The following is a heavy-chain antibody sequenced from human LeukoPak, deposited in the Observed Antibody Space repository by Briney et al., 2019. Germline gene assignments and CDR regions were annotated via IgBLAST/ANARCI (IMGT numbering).Heavy chain of an antibody. J-gene: IGHJ4*02. CDR2: ISSGSSAI. V-gene: IGHV3-48*01. Sequence: PGGSLRLSCAASGFSFSTYSMNWDRQAPGKGLQWVSYISSGSSAIYYTDSVKGRFTITRDDAKNSVYLQMNSLRTEDTAVYYCGTGDPRFDYWGQGILVTVSS. CDR3: GTGDPRFDY. D-gene: IGHD7-27*01. CDR1: GFSFSTYS.